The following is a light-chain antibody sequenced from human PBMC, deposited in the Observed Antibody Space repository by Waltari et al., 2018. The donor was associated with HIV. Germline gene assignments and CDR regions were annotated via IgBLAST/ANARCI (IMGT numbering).Light chain of an antibody. CDR1: QSVSSN. J-gene: IGKJ1*01. CDR2: GAS. CDR3: QQYNNWLQRT. Sequence: ERVMTQSPATLSVSPGERATLSCRASQSVSSNLAWYQQKPGQAPRLLIYGASTRATGIPARFSGSGSGTEFTLTISSLQSEDFAVYYCQQYNNWLQRTLGQGTKVEIK. V-gene: IGKV3-15*01.